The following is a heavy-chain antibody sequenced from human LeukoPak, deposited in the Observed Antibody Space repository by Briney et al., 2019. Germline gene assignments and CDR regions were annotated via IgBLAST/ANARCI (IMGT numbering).Heavy chain of an antibody. J-gene: IGHJ5*02. Sequence: GGSLRLSCAASRFTFSSYSMNWVRQAPGKGLEWVSYVSSSSNIIYYADSVKGRFTISRDNSKNTLYLQMNSLRAEDTAVYYCAKDQLAYCGGDCYSAPWGQGTLVTVSS. CDR1: RFTFSSYS. V-gene: IGHV3-48*01. CDR2: VSSSSNII. CDR3: AKDQLAYCGGDCYSAP. D-gene: IGHD2-21*02.